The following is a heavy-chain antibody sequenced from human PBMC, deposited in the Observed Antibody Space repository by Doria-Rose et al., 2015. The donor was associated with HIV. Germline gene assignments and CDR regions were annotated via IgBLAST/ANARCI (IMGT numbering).Heavy chain of an antibody. Sequence: QITLKESGPVLVKPTETLTLTCTVSGVSLSSPGMGVSWIRQPPGKALEWLANIFSDGERSYITSLNGRLTISRGTSKSQVVLTMTDMVPVDTATYYCARIKSSRWYHKYYFDFWGQGTLVIVSA. J-gene: IGHJ4*02. CDR2: IFSDGER. CDR3: ARIKSSRWYHKYYFDF. D-gene: IGHD6-13*01. V-gene: IGHV2-26*01. CDR1: GVSLSSPGMG.